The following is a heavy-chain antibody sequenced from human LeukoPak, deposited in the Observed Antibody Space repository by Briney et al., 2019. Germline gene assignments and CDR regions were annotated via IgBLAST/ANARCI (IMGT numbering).Heavy chain of an antibody. CDR1: GYTFTGYY. CDR3: ARGSQALGYCSSTSCYGGLFDY. V-gene: IGHV1-8*03. D-gene: IGHD2-2*01. CDR2: MNPNSGNT. J-gene: IGHJ4*02. Sequence: ASVKVSCKASGYTFTGYYMHWVRQAPGQGLEWMGWMNPNSGNTGYAQKFQGRVTITRNTSISTAYMELSSLRSEDTAVYYCARGSQALGYCSSTSCYGGLFDYWGQGTLVTVSS.